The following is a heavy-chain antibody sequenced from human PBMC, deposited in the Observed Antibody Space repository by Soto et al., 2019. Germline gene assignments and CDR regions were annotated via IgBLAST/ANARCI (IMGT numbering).Heavy chain of an antibody. D-gene: IGHD3-10*01. CDR3: ARRGITMVRGVTPPGWYFDL. V-gene: IGHV4-39*01. Sequence: QLQLQESGPGLVKPSETLSLTCTVSGGSISSSSYYWGWIRQPPGKGLEWIGSIYYSGSTYYNPSLKSRVTISVDTSKNQFSLKLSSVTAADTAVYYCARRGITMVRGVTPPGWYFDLWGRGTLFTVSS. CDR2: IYYSGST. J-gene: IGHJ2*01. CDR1: GGSISSSSYY.